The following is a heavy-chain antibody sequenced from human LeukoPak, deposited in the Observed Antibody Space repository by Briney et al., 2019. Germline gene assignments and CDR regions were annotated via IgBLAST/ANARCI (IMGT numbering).Heavy chain of an antibody. CDR2: ISSSSSTI. Sequence: PGGSLRLSCAASGFTFSSYSMNWVRQAPGKGLEWVSYISSSSSTIYYADSVKGRFTISRDNAKNSLYLQMNSLRAEDTAVYYCAREEAGFYYYMDVWGKGTTVTVSS. J-gene: IGHJ6*03. CDR3: AREEAGFYYYMDV. V-gene: IGHV3-48*01. CDR1: GFTFSSYS.